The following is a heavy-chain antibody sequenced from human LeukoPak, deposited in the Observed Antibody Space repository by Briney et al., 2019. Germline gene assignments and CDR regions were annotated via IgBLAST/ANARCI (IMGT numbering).Heavy chain of an antibody. CDR1: GFXFXXYG. J-gene: IGHJ3*02. CDR3: TKPISHYFDSRGYSPDAFHI. V-gene: IGHV3-30*18. Sequence: GGSLRLSCAASGFXFXXYGXXWXRXAPGXGLXXVXXISYXXSXNYYADSVKGRFTISRDNSKNTLYLQMNSLRTEDAAMYYCTKPISHYFDSRGYSPDAFHIWGQGTMVTVSS. CDR2: ISYXXSXN. D-gene: IGHD3-22*01.